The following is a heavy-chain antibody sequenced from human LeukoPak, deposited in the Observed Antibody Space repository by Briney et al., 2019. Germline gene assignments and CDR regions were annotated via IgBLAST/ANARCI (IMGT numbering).Heavy chain of an antibody. J-gene: IGHJ4*02. CDR2: INSDGSST. CDR3: ARVRYSSSWYGDY. D-gene: IGHD6-13*01. CDR1: GFTFSNYG. V-gene: IGHV3-74*01. Sequence: GGSLRLSCAASGFTFSNYGMNWVRHAPGKGLVWVSRINSDGSSTSYADSVKGRFTISRDNAKNTLYLQMNSLRAEDTAVYYCARVRYSSSWYGDYWGQGTLVTVSS.